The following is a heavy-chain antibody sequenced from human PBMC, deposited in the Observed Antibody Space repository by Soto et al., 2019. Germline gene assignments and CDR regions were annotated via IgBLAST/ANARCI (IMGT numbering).Heavy chain of an antibody. CDR3: ARGGGLRGFYYYGMDV. Sequence: GGSLRLSCAASGFTFSSYAMSWVRQAPGKGLEWISAVSGSGGSTYYADSVKGRFTISRHNSKNTLYLQMNSLRAEDTAVYYCARGGGLRGFYYYGMDVWGQGTTVTVSS. CDR1: GFTFSSYA. CDR2: VSGSGGST. D-gene: IGHD4-17*01. V-gene: IGHV3-23*01. J-gene: IGHJ6*02.